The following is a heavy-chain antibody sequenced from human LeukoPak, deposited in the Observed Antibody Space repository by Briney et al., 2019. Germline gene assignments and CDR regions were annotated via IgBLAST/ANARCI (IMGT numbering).Heavy chain of an antibody. J-gene: IGHJ6*03. D-gene: IGHD3-22*01. Sequence: ASVKVSCKASGGTFSSYAISWVRQAPGQGLEWMGGIIPIFGTANYAQKFQGRVTITADKSTSTAYMELSSLRSEDTAVYYCARTNYYDSSGYYYGGPDYYYYYMDVWGKGTTVTVSS. CDR3: ARTNYYDSSGYYYGGPDYYYYYMDV. CDR1: GGTFSSYA. V-gene: IGHV1-69*06. CDR2: IIPIFGTA.